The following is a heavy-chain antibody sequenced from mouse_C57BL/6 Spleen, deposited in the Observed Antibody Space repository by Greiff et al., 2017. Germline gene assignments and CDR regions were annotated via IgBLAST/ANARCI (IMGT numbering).Heavy chain of an antibody. J-gene: IGHJ4*01. CDR3: ARAGAAQATGPYYYAMDY. D-gene: IGHD3-2*02. Sequence: VKLQQSGPELVKPGASVKISCKASGYAFSSSWMNWVKQRPGKGLEWIGRIYPGDGDTNYNGKFKGKATLTADKSSSTAYMQLSSLTSEDSAVYFCARAGAAQATGPYYYAMDYWGQGTSVTVSS. CDR2: IYPGDGDT. V-gene: IGHV1-82*01. CDR1: GYAFSSSW.